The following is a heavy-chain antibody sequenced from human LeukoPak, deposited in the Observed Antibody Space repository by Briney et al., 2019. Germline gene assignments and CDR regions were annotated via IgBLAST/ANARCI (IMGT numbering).Heavy chain of an antibody. J-gene: IGHJ4*02. CDR1: GYTFTSYY. CDR3: ATYSGSYYADPFDY. D-gene: IGHD1-26*01. V-gene: IGHV1-46*01. Sequence: GASVKVSCKASGYTFTSYYIHWVRQAPGQGLEWMGIINPSGGSTTYAQILQGRVTMTRDTSTSTVYMELSSLRSEDTAMYYCATYSGSYYADPFDYWGQGTLVTVSS. CDR2: INPSGGST.